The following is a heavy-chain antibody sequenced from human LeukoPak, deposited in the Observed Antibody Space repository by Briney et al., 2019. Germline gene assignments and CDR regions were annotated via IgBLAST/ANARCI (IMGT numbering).Heavy chain of an antibody. CDR2: ISGSSSNI. CDR1: GFTFSTYT. V-gene: IGHV3-21*01. J-gene: IGHJ4*02. CDR3: AKELLSSIVVVVAADY. Sequence: GGSLRLSCAASGFTFSTYTMNWVRQAPGKGLEWVSAISGSSSNIYYADSVKGRFTISRDNAKNSLYLQMNSLTADDTAVYYCAKELLSSIVVVVAADYWGQGTLVTVSS. D-gene: IGHD2-15*01.